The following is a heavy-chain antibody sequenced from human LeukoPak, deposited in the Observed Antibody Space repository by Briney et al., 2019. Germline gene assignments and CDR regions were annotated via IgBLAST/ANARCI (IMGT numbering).Heavy chain of an antibody. D-gene: IGHD3-10*01. Sequence: SETLSLTCTVSGYSISSGYYWGWIRQPPGKGLEWIGSIYHSGSTYYNPSLESRVTISVDTSKNQFSLKLSSVTAADTAVYYCASQFRFGEFDYWGQGTLVTVSS. V-gene: IGHV4-38-2*02. CDR2: IYHSGST. J-gene: IGHJ4*02. CDR3: ASQFRFGEFDY. CDR1: GYSISSGYY.